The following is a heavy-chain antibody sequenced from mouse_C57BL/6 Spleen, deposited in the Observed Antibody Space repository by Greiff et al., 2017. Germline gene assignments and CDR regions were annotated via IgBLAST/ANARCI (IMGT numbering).Heavy chain of an antibody. Sequence: VQLQQSGPELVKPGASVKISCKASGYAFSSSWMNWVKQRPGKGLEWIGRIYPGDGDTNYNGKFKGKATLTADKSSSTAYMQLSSLTSEDSAVYFCARGILRYYFDYWGQGTTLTVSS. CDR3: ARGILRYYFDY. CDR2: IYPGDGDT. CDR1: GYAFSSSW. D-gene: IGHD1-1*01. V-gene: IGHV1-82*01. J-gene: IGHJ2*01.